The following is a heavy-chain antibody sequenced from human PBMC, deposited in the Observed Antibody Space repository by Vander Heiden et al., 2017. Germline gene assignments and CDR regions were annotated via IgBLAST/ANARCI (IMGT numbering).Heavy chain of an antibody. CDR1: GGTFSSYA. D-gene: IGHD2-21*02. CDR3: ARVSFVGDCDLGYWYFDL. V-gene: IGHV1-69*01. Sequence: QVQLVQSGAEVKKPGSSVKVSCKASGGTFSSYAISWVRQAPGQGLEWMGGIIPIFGTANYAKKFQGRVTITADESTSTAYRELSSLRSEETAVYYCARVSFVGDCDLGYWYFDLWGRGTMVTVSS. J-gene: IGHJ2*01. CDR2: IIPIFGTA.